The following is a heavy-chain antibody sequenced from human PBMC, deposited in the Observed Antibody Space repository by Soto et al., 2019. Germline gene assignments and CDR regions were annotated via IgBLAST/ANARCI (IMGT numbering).Heavy chain of an antibody. D-gene: IGHD3-3*01. V-gene: IGHV1-2*04. CDR1: GYTFTGYY. CDR3: ARERGFHGVYYYYYGMDV. CDR2: INPNSGGT. Sequence: QVQLVQSGAEVKKPGASVKVSCKASGYTFTGYYMHWVRQAPGQGLEWMGLINPNSGGTNYAQKFQGWVTMTRDTSISTAYMELSRLRSDDTAVYYCARERGFHGVYYYYYGMDVWGQGTTVTVSS. J-gene: IGHJ6*02.